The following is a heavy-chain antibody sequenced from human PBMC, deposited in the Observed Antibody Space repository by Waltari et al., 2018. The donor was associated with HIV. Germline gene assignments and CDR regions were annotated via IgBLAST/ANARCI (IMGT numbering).Heavy chain of an antibody. Sequence: QITLKESGPTLVKPTQTPTLTCTFSGFSLSTRGVGVGWIRLPPGKALEWLALIYWNDDKRYSPSLKSRLTITKDTSKNQVVLTMTNMDPVDTATYYCAHYDRQTTPYAEYFQHWGQGTLVTVSS. J-gene: IGHJ1*01. D-gene: IGHD4-17*01. V-gene: IGHV2-5*01. CDR1: GFSLSTRGVG. CDR3: AHYDRQTTPYAEYFQH. CDR2: IYWNDDK.